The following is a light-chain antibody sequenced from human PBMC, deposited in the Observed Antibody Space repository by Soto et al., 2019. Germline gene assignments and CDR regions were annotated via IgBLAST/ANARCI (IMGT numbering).Light chain of an antibody. Sequence: ELVLTQSPGTLSLSPGERATLSCRASHSVTGSYLAWYQQKPGKAPRLLIYNAFSRATGIPDRFSGSGSGTDFTLSISRLEPEDFAVYDCQRLFTSPFTFGQGTQVESK. CDR2: NAF. V-gene: IGKV3-20*01. J-gene: IGKJ2*01. CDR1: HSVTGSY. CDR3: QRLFTSPFT.